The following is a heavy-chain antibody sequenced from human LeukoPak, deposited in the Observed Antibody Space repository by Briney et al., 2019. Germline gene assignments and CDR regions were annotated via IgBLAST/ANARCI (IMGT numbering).Heavy chain of an antibody. CDR1: GGSFSGYY. CDR3: ARRLAVAGPYNWFDP. Sequence: PSETLSLTCAVYGGSFSGYYWSWIRQPPGKGLEWIGEINHSGSTNYNPSLKSRVTISVDTSKNQFSLKLSSVTAADTAVYYCARRLAVAGPYNWFDPWGQGTLVTVSS. CDR2: INHSGST. J-gene: IGHJ5*02. V-gene: IGHV4-34*01. D-gene: IGHD6-19*01.